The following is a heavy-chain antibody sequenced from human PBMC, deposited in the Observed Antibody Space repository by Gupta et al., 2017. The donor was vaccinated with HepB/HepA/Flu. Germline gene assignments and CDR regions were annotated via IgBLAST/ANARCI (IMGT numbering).Heavy chain of an antibody. CDR1: GFPVSSNY. V-gene: IGHV3-66*01. CDR2: IYSGGST. J-gene: IGHJ4*02. D-gene: IGHD2-2*01. Sequence: EVQLVESGGGLVQPGGSLRLSCAASGFPVSSNYMSWVRQAPGKGLEWVSVIYSGGSTYYADSVKGRFTISRDNSKNTLYLQMNSLRAEDTAVYYCARDFVSWGYEAGYWGQGTLVTVSS. CDR3: ARDFVSWGYEAGY.